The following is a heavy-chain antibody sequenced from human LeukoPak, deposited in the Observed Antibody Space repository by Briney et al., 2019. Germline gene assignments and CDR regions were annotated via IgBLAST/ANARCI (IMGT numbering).Heavy chain of an antibody. V-gene: IGHV3-53*01. CDR1: GFTVSSNY. J-gene: IGHJ4*02. CDR3: ARVWYYDSSGYFDY. Sequence: GGSLRLSCAASGFTVSSNYMSWVRQAPGKGLEWVSVIYSGGSTYYADSVKGRFTISRDNSKNTLYLQMNSLRAEDTAVYYCARVWYYDSSGYFDYWGQGTLVTVSS. CDR2: IYSGGST. D-gene: IGHD3-22*01.